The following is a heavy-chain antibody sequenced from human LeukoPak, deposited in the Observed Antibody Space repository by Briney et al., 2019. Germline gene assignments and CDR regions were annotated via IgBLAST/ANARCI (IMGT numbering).Heavy chain of an antibody. J-gene: IGHJ4*02. CDR2: INPNSGGT. CDR1: GYTFTGYY. D-gene: IGHD2-2*01. Sequence: ASVKVPCKASGYTFTGYYMHWVRQAPGQGFAWMGWINPNSGGTNYAQKFQGRVTMTRDTSISTAYMELSRLRSDDTAVCYCARSRSRDCSSTSCYSYGLDYWGQGTLVTVSS. V-gene: IGHV1-2*02. CDR3: ARSRSRDCSSTSCYSYGLDY.